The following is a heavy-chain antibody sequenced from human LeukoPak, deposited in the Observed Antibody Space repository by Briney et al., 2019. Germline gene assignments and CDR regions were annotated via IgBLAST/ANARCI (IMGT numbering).Heavy chain of an antibody. CDR2: IYYSGST. CDR1: GGSISSSSYY. V-gene: IGHV4-39*01. Sequence: SETLSLTCTVSGGSISSSSYYWGWIRQPPGKGLEWIGSIYYSGSTYYNPSLKSRVTISVDTSKNQFSLKLSSVTAADTAVYYCARRQIVYEFDYWGQGTLVTVSS. CDR3: ARRQIVYEFDY. J-gene: IGHJ4*02. D-gene: IGHD2/OR15-2a*01.